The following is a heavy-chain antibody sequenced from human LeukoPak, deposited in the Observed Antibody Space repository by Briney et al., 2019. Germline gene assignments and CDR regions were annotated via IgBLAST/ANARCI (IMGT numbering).Heavy chain of an antibody. J-gene: IGHJ4*02. Sequence: PGGSLRLSCAASGFTFSNHWMTWVRQAPGKGLEWVANVNQGGNAQYYVDSVRGRFTISRDNARNSLQLQMNSPTAEDTALYYCARDGFATGSHDYWGQGTLVTVSS. CDR1: GFTFSNHW. CDR2: VNQGGNAQ. V-gene: IGHV3-7*01. CDR3: ARDGFATGSHDY. D-gene: IGHD3-10*01.